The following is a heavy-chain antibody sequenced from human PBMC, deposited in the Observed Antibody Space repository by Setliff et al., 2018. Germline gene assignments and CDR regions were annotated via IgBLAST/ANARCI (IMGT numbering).Heavy chain of an antibody. V-gene: IGHV1-46*03. CDR3: TRSFGDVVGITWGHCFDH. J-gene: IGHJ4*02. Sequence: GASVKVSCKASGGTFSSYAVSWVRQGPGQGLEWMGIINPKTGNTVYAQKFQGRVTMTRDTSTSTVYMELSSLRSEDTAMYYCTRSFGDVVGITWGHCFDHWGQGTLVTVSS. D-gene: IGHD3-22*01. CDR1: GGTFSSYA. CDR2: INPKTGNT.